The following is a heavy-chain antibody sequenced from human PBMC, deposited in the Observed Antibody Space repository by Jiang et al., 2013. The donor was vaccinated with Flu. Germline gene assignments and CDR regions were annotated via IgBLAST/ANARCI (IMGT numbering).Heavy chain of an antibody. CDR1: GGSISSSSYY. J-gene: IGHJ4*02. CDR2: IYYSGST. Sequence: LLKPSETLSLTCTVSGGSISSSSYYWGWIRQPPGKGLEWIGSIYYSGSTYYNPSLKSRVTISVDTSKNQFSLKLSSVTAADTAVYYCARKEVAALVGWGQGTLVTVSS. V-gene: IGHV4-39*01. CDR3: ARKEVAALVG. D-gene: IGHD6-6*01.